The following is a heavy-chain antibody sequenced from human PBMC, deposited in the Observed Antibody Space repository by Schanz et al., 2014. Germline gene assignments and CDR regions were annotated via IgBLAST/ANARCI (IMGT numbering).Heavy chain of an antibody. V-gene: IGHV4-30-4*07. CDR3: YGMDV. CDR2: IFFRGST. CDR1: GGSISSGGYS. J-gene: IGHJ6*02. Sequence: QVQLQESGPGLVKPSQTLSLTCAVSGGSISSGGYSWSWIRQPPGKGLEWIGYIFFRGSTYYNPSLKSRFTISIDTPKTQFSLRLTSVPAADTAVYYCYGMDVWGQGTTVTVSS.